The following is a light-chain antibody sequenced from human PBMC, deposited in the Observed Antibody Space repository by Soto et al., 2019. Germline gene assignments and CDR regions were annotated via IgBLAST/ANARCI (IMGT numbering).Light chain of an antibody. Sequence: QSVLTQAPSASGSPGQSVTISCTGTSGDVGGYDFVSWYQQYPGKAPKLMIFEVRKRPSGVPDRFSGSKSGNTASLTVSGLQADDEADYYCSSFAGSNTWVFGGGTKVTVL. CDR3: SSFAGSNTWV. CDR1: SGDVGGYDF. J-gene: IGLJ3*02. CDR2: EVR. V-gene: IGLV2-8*01.